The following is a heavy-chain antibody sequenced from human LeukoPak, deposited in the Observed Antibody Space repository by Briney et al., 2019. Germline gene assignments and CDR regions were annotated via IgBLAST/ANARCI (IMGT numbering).Heavy chain of an antibody. CDR3: ARDGNWGSLRGAFDI. D-gene: IGHD7-27*01. CDR1: GYTFTVYY. Sequence: SVKVSCKASGYTFTVYYMHWVRQAPGQGLEWVGWINPNSGGTNYAQNFQGRVTMTRDTSISTAYMELSRLRSDDTAVYYCARDGNWGSLRGAFDIWGQGTMVTVSS. CDR2: INPNSGGT. V-gene: IGHV1-2*02. J-gene: IGHJ3*02.